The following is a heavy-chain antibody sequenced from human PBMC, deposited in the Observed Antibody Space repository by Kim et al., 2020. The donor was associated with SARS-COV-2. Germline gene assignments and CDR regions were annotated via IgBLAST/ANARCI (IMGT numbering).Heavy chain of an antibody. D-gene: IGHD3-16*02. V-gene: IGHV1-18*04. J-gene: IGHJ4*02. CDR2: ISGFNGNT. CDR3: SRDHNIMIPLEEVIANFDS. Sequence: ASVKVSCQASGYTFTSYGISWVRQAPGQGLEWMGWISGFNGNTNYAQKFQGRVIITTDTSTSTAYMELRSLRSDATAISICSRDHNIMIPLEEVIANFDSGRQGTLVSVSS. CDR1: GYTFTSYG.